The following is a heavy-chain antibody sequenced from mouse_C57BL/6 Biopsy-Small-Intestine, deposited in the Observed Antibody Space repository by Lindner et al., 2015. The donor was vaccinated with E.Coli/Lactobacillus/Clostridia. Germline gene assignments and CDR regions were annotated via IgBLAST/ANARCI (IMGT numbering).Heavy chain of an antibody. CDR2: INPNSGIT. CDR1: GFTFTSSW. Sequence: VQLQESGTELVRPGASVKLSCKASGFTFTSSWMHWVKQRPGQGLEWIGDINPNSGITNYNEKFKNKATLTADKPSSTAYMQLISLTSEDSAVYYCIRGGGNSHLGYWGQGTALTVSS. V-gene: IGHV1-53*01. J-gene: IGHJ2*01. CDR3: IRGGGNSHLGY. D-gene: IGHD1-1*02.